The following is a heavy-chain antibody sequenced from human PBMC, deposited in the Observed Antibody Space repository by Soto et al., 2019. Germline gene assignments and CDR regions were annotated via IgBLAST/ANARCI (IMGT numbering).Heavy chain of an antibody. Sequence: QVQLVQSGAEVKKPGSSVKVSCKASGGTFSSYAISWVRQAPGQGLEWMGGIIPIFGTANYAQKFQGRVTITADESTSAAYMELSSLRAEDTAVYYCGCTRGTMVYYYGMDVWGQGTTVTVSS. CDR3: GCTRGTMVYYYGMDV. D-gene: IGHD3-10*01. CDR1: GGTFSSYA. CDR2: IIPIFGTA. V-gene: IGHV1-69*01. J-gene: IGHJ6*02.